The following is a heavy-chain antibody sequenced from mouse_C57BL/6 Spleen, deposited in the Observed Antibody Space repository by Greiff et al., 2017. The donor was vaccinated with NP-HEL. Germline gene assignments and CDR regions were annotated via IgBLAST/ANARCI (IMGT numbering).Heavy chain of an antibody. CDR3: ARNPNYYGSSPYAMDY. CDR2: IDPSDSYT. CDR1: GYTFTSYW. Sequence: QLQQSGAELVMPGASVKLSCKASGYTFTSYWMHWVKQRPGQGLEWIGEIDPSDSYTNYNQKFKGKSTLTVDKSSSTAYMQLSSLTSEDSAVYYCARNPNYYGSSPYAMDYWGQGTSVTVSS. J-gene: IGHJ4*01. V-gene: IGHV1-69*01. D-gene: IGHD1-1*01.